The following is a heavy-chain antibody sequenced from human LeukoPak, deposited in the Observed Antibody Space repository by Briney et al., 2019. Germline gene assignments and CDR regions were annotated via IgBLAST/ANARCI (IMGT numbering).Heavy chain of an antibody. CDR1: GGSISSGDYY. Sequence: PSETLSLTCTVSGGSISSGDYYWSWIRQPPGKGLEWIGYIYYSGSTYYNPSLKSRVTISVDTSKNQFSLKLSSVTAADTAVYYCAPGGYYGSGSYPQWGQGTLVTVPS. D-gene: IGHD3-10*01. V-gene: IGHV4-30-4*01. CDR2: IYYSGST. J-gene: IGHJ4*02. CDR3: APGGYYGSGSYPQ.